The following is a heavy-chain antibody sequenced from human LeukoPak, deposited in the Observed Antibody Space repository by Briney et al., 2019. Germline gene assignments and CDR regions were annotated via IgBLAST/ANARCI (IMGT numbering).Heavy chain of an antibody. CDR1: GYTFTGYY. CDR2: INPNSGGT. V-gene: IGHV1-2*02. J-gene: IGHJ5*02. Sequence: ASVKVSCKASGYTFTGYYMHWVRQAPGQGLEWMGWINPNSGGTKYGQKFQGRVTMTRDTSISTAYMELSRLRSDDTAVYYCARDGFSGRFDPWGQGTLVTVSS. D-gene: IGHD3-10*01. CDR3: ARDGFSGRFDP.